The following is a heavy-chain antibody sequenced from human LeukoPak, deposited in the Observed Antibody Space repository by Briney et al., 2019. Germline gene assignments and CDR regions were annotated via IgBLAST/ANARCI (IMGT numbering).Heavy chain of an antibody. CDR1: GGSISSYY. CDR2: IYHSGST. V-gene: IGHV4-59*01. CDR3: ARVRYSYFFDY. J-gene: IGHJ4*02. Sequence: SETLSLTCTVSGGSISSYYWSWIRQPPGKGLEWIGYIYHSGSTNYNPSLKSRVTISVDTSKNQFSLKLSSVTAADTAVYYCARVRYSYFFDYWGQGALVTVSS. D-gene: IGHD5-18*01.